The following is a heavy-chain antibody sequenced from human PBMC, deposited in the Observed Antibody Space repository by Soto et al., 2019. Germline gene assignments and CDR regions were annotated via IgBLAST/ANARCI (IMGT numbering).Heavy chain of an antibody. CDR1: GFTFSSYS. V-gene: IGHV3-48*02. CDR2: ISSSSSTI. CDR3: ARDPIGRRVGVTSPTNWFDP. J-gene: IGHJ5*02. D-gene: IGHD2-21*02. Sequence: GGSLRLSCAASGFTFSSYSMNWVRQAPGKGLEWVSYISSSSSTIYYADSVKGRFTISRDNAKNSLYLQMNSLRDEDTAVYYCARDPIGRRVGVTSPTNWFDPWGQGTLVTVSS.